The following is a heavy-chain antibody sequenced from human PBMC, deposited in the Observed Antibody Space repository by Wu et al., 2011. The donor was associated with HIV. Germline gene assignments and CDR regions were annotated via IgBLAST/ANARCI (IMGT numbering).Heavy chain of an antibody. J-gene: IGHJ4*02. CDR3: AKRGPGGDNFDL. V-gene: IGHV1-69*06. D-gene: IGHD3-16*01. Sequence: QVQLVQSGAEVKKPGSSVKVSCKASGGTFINHALSWVRLAPGQGLEWMGMVIPYFGTSNYAQHFQGRLTISADKSTSTAYMDLTSLRSEDTAIYYCAKRGPGGDNFDLWGLGTLVTVSS. CDR2: VIPYFGTS. CDR1: GGTFINHA.